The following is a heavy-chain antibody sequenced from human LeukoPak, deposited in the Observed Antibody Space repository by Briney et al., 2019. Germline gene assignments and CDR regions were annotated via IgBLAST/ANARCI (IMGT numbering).Heavy chain of an antibody. Sequence: GRSLRLSCAASGFTFSSYGMHWVRQAPGKGLEWVAVIWYDGSNKYYADSVKGRFTISRDNSKNTLYLQMNSLRAEDTAVYYCAASTPAVYYYGMDVWGQGTTVTVSS. CDR1: GFTFSSYG. V-gene: IGHV3-33*01. CDR3: AASTPAVYYYGMDV. J-gene: IGHJ6*02. CDR2: IWYDGSNK.